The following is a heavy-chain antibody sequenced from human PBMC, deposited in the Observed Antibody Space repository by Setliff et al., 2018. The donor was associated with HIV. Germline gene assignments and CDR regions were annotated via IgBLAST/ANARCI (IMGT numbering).Heavy chain of an antibody. CDR3: ARTSGDAYNYEGAFDV. J-gene: IGHJ3*01. D-gene: IGHD5-12*01. CDR2: IIPIFGTV. Sequence: GASVKVSCKASGGTFSSYAISWVRQAPGQGLEWMGGIIPIFGTVKYAQKFQGRVTITTDESTSTAYMDLSSLKSEDTAIYYCARTSGDAYNYEGAFDVWGQGTLVTVSS. CDR1: GGTFSSYA. V-gene: IGHV1-69*05.